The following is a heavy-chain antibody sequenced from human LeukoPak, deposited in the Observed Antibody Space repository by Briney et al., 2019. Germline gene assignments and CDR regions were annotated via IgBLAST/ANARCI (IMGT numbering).Heavy chain of an antibody. Sequence: GGSRRLSWAASGFTFSSYAMSWVRQAPGKGLEWVSAISGSGGNTYYADSVKGRFTISRDNSKNTLYLQMNSLRAEDTAVYYCAKHRDGYNHDAFDIWGQGTMVTVSS. CDR2: ISGSGGNT. J-gene: IGHJ3*02. CDR1: GFTFSSYA. D-gene: IGHD5-24*01. CDR3: AKHRDGYNHDAFDI. V-gene: IGHV3-23*01.